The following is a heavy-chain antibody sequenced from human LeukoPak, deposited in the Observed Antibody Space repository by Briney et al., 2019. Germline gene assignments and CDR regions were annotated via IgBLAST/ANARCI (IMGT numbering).Heavy chain of an antibody. CDR2: ISGSGGST. CDR1: GFTFSSYA. V-gene: IGHV3-23*01. CDR3: AKTSSSWYAWFDP. D-gene: IGHD6-13*01. Sequence: PGGSLRLSCAASGFTFSSYAMSWVRQAPGKGLEWVSAISGSGGSTYYSDSVKGRFTISRDNSKNTVYLQMNSLRAEDTAVYSCAKTSSSWYAWFDPWGQGTLVTVSS. J-gene: IGHJ5*02.